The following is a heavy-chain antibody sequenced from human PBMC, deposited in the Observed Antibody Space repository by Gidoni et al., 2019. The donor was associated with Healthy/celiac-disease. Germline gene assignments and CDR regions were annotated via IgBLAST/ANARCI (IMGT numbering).Heavy chain of an antibody. Sequence: QVQLVQSGAEVKKPGSSVKVSCKASGGTFSSYAISWVRQAPGQGLEWMGGIIPIFGTANYAQKCQGRVTITADESTSKAYMELSRLRSEDTAVYYCARDLRAAAGAKGGMDVWGQGTTVTVSS. V-gene: IGHV1-69*01. D-gene: IGHD6-13*01. CDR3: ARDLRAAAGAKGGMDV. CDR1: GGTFSSYA. CDR2: IIPIFGTA. J-gene: IGHJ6*02.